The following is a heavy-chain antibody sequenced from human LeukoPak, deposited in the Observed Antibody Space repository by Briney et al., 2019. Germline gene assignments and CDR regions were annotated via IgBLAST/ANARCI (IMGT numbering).Heavy chain of an antibody. CDR1: GGSISSGSYY. CDR2: IYTSGST. V-gene: IGHV4-61*02. D-gene: IGHD1-26*01. J-gene: IGHJ4*02. Sequence: SETLSLTCTVSGGSISSGSYYWSWIRQPAGKGLERIGRIYTSGSTNYNPSLKSRVTISVDTSKNQFSLKLSSVTAADTAVYYCARDRYSGSSPYFDSWGQGTLVTVSS. CDR3: ARDRYSGSSPYFDS.